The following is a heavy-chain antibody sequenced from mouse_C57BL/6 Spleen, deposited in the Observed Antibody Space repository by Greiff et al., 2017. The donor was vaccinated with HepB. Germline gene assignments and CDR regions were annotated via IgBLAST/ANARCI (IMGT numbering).Heavy chain of an antibody. J-gene: IGHJ4*01. V-gene: IGHV1-54*01. CDR1: GYAFTNYL. Sequence: QVQLKESGAELVRPGTSVKVSCKASGYAFTNYLIEWVKQRPGQGLEWIGVINPGSGGTNYNEKFKGKATLTADKSSSTAYMQLSSLTSEDSAVYFCAREYYGSSYDYYAMDYWGQGTSVTVSS. CDR2: INPGSGGT. CDR3: AREYYGSSYDYYAMDY. D-gene: IGHD1-1*01.